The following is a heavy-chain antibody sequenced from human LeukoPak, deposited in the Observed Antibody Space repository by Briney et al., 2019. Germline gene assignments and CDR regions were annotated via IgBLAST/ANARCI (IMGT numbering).Heavy chain of an antibody. CDR2: ISSSDAST. D-gene: IGHD5-18*01. CDR1: GFTFGNYD. J-gene: IGHJ4*02. CDR3: AKGSGRGSSSALDY. Sequence: TGGSLRLSCAASGFTFGNYDMSWVRQAPGKGLAWVSIISSSDASTYYADSVTGRFTISTDNAKNTLYLQMNSLRAEDTALYYCAKGSGRGSSSALDYWGQGTLVTVSS. V-gene: IGHV3-23*01.